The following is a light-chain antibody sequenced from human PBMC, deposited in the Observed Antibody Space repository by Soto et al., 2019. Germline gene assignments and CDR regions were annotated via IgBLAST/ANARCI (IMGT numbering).Light chain of an antibody. CDR1: QRVSSGY. V-gene: IGKV3-20*01. CDR3: QQYGSSPPSST. J-gene: IGKJ5*01. Sequence: TQSPATLSASPWERATLSCRASQRVSSGYLAWYQQKPGQAPRLLIYGASNRATDIPDRFSGRGSGTDFTLTISRLEPEDFAVYYCQQYGSSPPSSTFGQGTRLEIK. CDR2: GAS.